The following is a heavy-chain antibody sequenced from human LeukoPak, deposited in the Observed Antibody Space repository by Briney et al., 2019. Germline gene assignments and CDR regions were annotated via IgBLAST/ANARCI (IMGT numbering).Heavy chain of an antibody. CDR3: ARSELLWFGGVNSGFDY. D-gene: IGHD3-10*01. CDR1: GGSISSYY. V-gene: IGHV4-59*01. CDR2: VYYSGST. J-gene: IGHJ4*02. Sequence: PSETLSLTCNVSGGSISSYYWSWIRQPPGKGLEWIGYVYYSGSTNYNPSLKSRVTISIDTSRTQFSLKLSSVTAADTAVYYCARSELLWFGGVNSGFDYWGQGTLVTVSS.